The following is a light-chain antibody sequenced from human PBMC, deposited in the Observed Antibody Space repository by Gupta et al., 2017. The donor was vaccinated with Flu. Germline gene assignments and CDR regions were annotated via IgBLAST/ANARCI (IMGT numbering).Light chain of an antibody. Sequence: SALTQPASVSGSPGPSITISCTGTTGDIGTYNYVSWYQHHPGKAPKLIIYEVSDRPSGVATRFSGSKSGNTASLTISGLQIEDEALYYCVTYLTDASWVFGGGTALTVL. V-gene: IGLV2-14*01. CDR3: VTYLTDASWV. CDR2: EVS. CDR1: TGDIGTYNY. J-gene: IGLJ3*02.